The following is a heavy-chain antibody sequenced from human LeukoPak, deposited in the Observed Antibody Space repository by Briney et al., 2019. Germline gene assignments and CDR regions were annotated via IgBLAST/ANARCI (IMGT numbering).Heavy chain of an antibody. CDR3: ARDRYYYDSSGYKYMDV. V-gene: IGHV4-4*07. J-gene: IGHJ6*03. Sequence: SQTLSLTCTVSGVSITSYYWTWIRQPAGKGLEWIGRIHSSGSTNYNPSLKSRVTMSVDTSKNQFSLKLNSVTAAGTAVYYCARDRYYYDSSGYKYMDVWGKGTTVTVSS. D-gene: IGHD3-22*01. CDR1: GVSITSYY. CDR2: IHSSGST.